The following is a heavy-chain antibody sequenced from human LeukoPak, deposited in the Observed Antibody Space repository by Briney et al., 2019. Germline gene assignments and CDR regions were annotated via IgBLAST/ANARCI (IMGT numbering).Heavy chain of an antibody. J-gene: IGHJ4*02. CDR3: ARFYYGSGNPTY. V-gene: IGHV3-11*06. CDR1: GFTFSDYY. Sequence: PGGSLRLSCAASGFTFSDYYMSWIRQAPGKGLEWVSYISSSSSYTNYADSVKGRFTISRDNAKNSLHLQMNSLRAEDTAVYYCARFYYGSGNPTYWGQGTLVTVSS. CDR2: ISSSSSYT. D-gene: IGHD3-10*01.